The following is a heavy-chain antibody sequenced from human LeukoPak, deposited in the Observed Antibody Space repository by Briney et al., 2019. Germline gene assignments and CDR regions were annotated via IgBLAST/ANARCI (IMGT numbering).Heavy chain of an antibody. CDR2: IYHSGST. CDR3: ASLFVVIPAATGRSY. J-gene: IGHJ4*02. Sequence: PSETLSLTCAVSGGSISSSNWWSWVRQPPGKGLEWIGEIYHSGSTNYNPSLKSRVTISVDKSKNQFSLKLSSVTAADTAVYYCASLFVVIPAATGRSYWGQGTLVTVSS. CDR1: GGSISSSNW. V-gene: IGHV4-4*02. D-gene: IGHD2-2*01.